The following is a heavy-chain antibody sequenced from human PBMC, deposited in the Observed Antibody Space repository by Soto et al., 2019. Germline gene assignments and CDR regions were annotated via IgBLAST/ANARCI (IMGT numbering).Heavy chain of an antibody. CDR3: AKESYDILTGWNYFDY. CDR1: GFTFSSYA. D-gene: IGHD3-9*01. J-gene: IGHJ4*02. Sequence: GGSLRLSCAASGFTFSSYAMSWVRQAPGKGLEWVSAISGSGGSTYYADSVKGRFTISRDNSKNTLYLQMNSLRAEDTAVYYCAKESYDILTGWNYFDYWGQGTLVTVSS. CDR2: ISGSGGST. V-gene: IGHV3-23*01.